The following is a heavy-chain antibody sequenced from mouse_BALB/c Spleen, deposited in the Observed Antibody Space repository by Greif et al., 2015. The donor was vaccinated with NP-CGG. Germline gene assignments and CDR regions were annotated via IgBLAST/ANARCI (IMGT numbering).Heavy chain of an antibody. CDR2: IDPANGNT. J-gene: IGHJ4*01. V-gene: IGHV14-3*02. Sequence: VQLQQSGAELVKPGASVKLSCTASGFNIKDTYMHWVKQRPEQGLEWIGRIDPANGNTKYDPKFQGKATITADTSSNTAYLQLSSLTSDDTAVYYCARARPYFAMDYWGQGTSVTVSS. D-gene: IGHD3-1*01. CDR3: ARARPYFAMDY. CDR1: GFNIKDTY.